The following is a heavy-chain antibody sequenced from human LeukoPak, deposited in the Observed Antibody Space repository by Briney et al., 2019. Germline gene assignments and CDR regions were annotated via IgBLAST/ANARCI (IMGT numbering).Heavy chain of an antibody. CDR3: ARGLWVLGNMAPHGMDV. CDR1: GFAVGDSY. Sequence: GSLRLSCAASGFAVGDSYMTWVRQAPGKGLEWVSANTYYADSVKGRFTISRDKSKNTLHLQMNNLRADDTAVYYCARGLWVLGNMAPHGMDVWGQGTTVIVSS. V-gene: IGHV3-53*01. J-gene: IGHJ6*02. CDR2: NT. D-gene: IGHD1-26*01.